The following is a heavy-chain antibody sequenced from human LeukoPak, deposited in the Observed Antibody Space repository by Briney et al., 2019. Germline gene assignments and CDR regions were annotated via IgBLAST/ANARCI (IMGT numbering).Heavy chain of an antibody. CDR3: ARRVVNNRNWYFNL. CDR2: IYPGDSDT. J-gene: IGHJ2*01. D-gene: IGHD4-23*01. Sequence: GESLKISCKGSGYSFSSYWIGWVRQMPGKGLEWMGIIYPGDSDTRYSPSFQGQVTISADKSINTAYLQWSSLKASDTAMYYCARRVVNNRNWYFNLWGRGTLVTVSS. V-gene: IGHV5-51*01. CDR1: GYSFSSYW.